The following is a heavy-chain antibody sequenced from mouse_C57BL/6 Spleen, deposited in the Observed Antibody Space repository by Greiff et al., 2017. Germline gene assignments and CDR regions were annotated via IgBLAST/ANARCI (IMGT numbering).Heavy chain of an antibody. Sequence: EVQLQQSGAELVKPGASVKLSCTASGINIKDYYMHWVKLRTEQGLELIGRIDPEYGETKYAPKFHGQATTTADTTSNPAYLQLSSMTSEDTAVYYCAYYYGSSHWYFDVWGTGTTVTVSS. CDR3: AYYYGSSHWYFDV. J-gene: IGHJ1*03. D-gene: IGHD1-1*01. V-gene: IGHV14-2*01. CDR2: IDPEYGET. CDR1: GINIKDYY.